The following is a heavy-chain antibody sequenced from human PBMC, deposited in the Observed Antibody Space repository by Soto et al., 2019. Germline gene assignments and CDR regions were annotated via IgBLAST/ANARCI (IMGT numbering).Heavy chain of an antibody. CDR2: IYYSGST. CDR3: AREGLTGTIGLYYYYGMDV. CDR1: GGSISSYY. D-gene: IGHD1-7*01. Sequence: QVQLQESGPGLVKPSETLSLTCTVSGGSISSYYWSWIRQPPGKGLEWIGYIYYSGSTNYNPSLNSRVTISGDTSKNQFSLKLSSVTAADTAVYYCAREGLTGTIGLYYYYGMDVWGQGTTVTVSS. J-gene: IGHJ6*02. V-gene: IGHV4-59*01.